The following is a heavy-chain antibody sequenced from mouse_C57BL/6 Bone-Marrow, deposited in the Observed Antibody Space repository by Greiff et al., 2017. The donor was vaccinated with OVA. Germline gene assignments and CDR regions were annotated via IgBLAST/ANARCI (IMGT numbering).Heavy chain of an antibody. Sequence: EVKLMESGGGLVQPGGSLSLSCAASGFTFTDYYMSWVRQPPGKALEWLGFIRNKANGYTTEYSASVKGRFTISRDNSQSILYLQMNALRAEDSATYYCASPLWGDYYAMDDWGQGTSVTVSS. CDR2: IRNKANGYTT. V-gene: IGHV7-3*01. CDR1: GFTFTDYY. D-gene: IGHD1-1*01. CDR3: ASPLWGDYYAMDD. J-gene: IGHJ4*01.